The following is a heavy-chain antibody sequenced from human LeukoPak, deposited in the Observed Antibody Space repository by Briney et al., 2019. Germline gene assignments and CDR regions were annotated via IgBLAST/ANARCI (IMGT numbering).Heavy chain of an antibody. J-gene: IGHJ4*02. D-gene: IGHD3-22*01. V-gene: IGHV3-33*01. CDR2: IWYDGSNK. CDR1: GFTFSSYG. CDR3: ARDSSWYYYHSSGVLDY. Sequence: PGGSLRLSCAASGFTFSSYGMHWVRQAPGKGLEWMAVIWYDGSNKYYAESVKGRFTISRDNSKNTMYLQMNSLRAEDTAVYYCARDSSWYYYHSSGVLDYWGQGTLVTVSS.